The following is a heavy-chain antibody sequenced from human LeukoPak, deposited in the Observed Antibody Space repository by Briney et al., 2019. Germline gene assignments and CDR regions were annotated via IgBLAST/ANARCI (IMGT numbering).Heavy chain of an antibody. J-gene: IGHJ5*02. CDR1: GGSISSYY. CDR2: INHSGST. D-gene: IGHD3-10*01. CDR3: ARSRYYGSGSYSKRPRGDWFDP. Sequence: SETLSLTCTVSGGSISSYYWSWIRQPPGKGLEWIWEINHSGSTNYNPSLKSRVTISVDTSKNQFSLKLSSVTAADTAVYYCARSRYYGSGSYSKRPRGDWFDPWGQGTLVTVSS. V-gene: IGHV4-34*01.